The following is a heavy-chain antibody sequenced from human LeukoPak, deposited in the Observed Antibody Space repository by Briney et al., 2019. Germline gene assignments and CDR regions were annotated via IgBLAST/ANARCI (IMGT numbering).Heavy chain of an antibody. J-gene: IGHJ4*02. Sequence: ASVKVSCKASGYTFTSYGISWVRQAPGQGLEWMGWISAYNGNTNYAQKLQGRVTMTTDTSTSTAYMELRSLRSDDTAVYYCARENYYYDSSGYYYRAHYDYWGQGTLVTVSS. CDR2: ISAYNGNT. CDR3: ARENYYYDSSGYYYRAHYDY. V-gene: IGHV1-18*01. D-gene: IGHD3-22*01. CDR1: GYTFTSYG.